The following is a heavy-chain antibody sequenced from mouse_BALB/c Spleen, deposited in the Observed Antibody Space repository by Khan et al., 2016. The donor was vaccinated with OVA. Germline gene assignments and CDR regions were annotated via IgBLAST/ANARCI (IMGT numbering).Heavy chain of an antibody. CDR3: AHHSYDTGKLDD. Sequence: VQLQQSGAELVKPGASVKLSCTASGFTINDTYMHWVKQRPDQGLEWIGRISPANGNTKYYPTFQGKAPITAVTSSNTSYLQLNSLTSEDTAVDYCAHHSYDTGKLDDWGEGTTVTVSS. CDR2: ISPANGNT. D-gene: IGHD2-12*01. J-gene: IGHJ1*01. V-gene: IGHV14-3*02. CDR1: GFTINDTY.